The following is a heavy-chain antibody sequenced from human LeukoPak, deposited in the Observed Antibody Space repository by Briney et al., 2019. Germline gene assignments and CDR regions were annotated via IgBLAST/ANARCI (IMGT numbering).Heavy chain of an antibody. CDR3: ANFRGIAVAGCPA. D-gene: IGHD6-19*01. V-gene: IGHV3-30*18. Sequence: GGSLRLSCAASGFTFSSYGMHWVRQAPGKGLEWVAVISYDGSNKYYADSVKGRSTISRDNSKNTLYLQMNSLRAEDTAVYYCANFRGIAVAGCPAWGQGTLVTVSS. J-gene: IGHJ4*02. CDR1: GFTFSSYG. CDR2: ISYDGSNK.